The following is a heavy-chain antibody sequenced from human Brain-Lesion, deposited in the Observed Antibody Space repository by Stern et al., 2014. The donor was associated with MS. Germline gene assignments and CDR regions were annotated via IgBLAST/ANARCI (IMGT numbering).Heavy chain of an antibody. CDR1: GYTFSSYD. Sequence: VQLVESGAEVKKPGASVKVSCKAAGYTFSSYDITWGRQASGHGLEWVGWMNPYSGNTGYAQKFKGRVSMTSDPSISTVYMELTSLTSDDTAVYFCARAVRNQLLSEYWGQGTLVTVSS. CDR3: ARAVRNQLLSEY. V-gene: IGHV1-8*01. J-gene: IGHJ4*02. CDR2: MNPYSGNT. D-gene: IGHD2-2*01.